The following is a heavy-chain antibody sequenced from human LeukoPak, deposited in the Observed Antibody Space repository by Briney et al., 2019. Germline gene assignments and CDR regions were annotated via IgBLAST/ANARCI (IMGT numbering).Heavy chain of an antibody. CDR1: GFTFDDYA. CDR3: AKDRAGSGYPDAFDI. J-gene: IGHJ3*02. CDR2: IRWNSGSI. Sequence: GGSLRLSCAASGFTFDDYAMHWVRQAPGKGLEWVSGIRWNSGSIGYADSVKGRFTISRDNAKNSLYLQMNSLRAEDTALYYCAKDRAGSGYPDAFDIWGQGTMVTVSS. D-gene: IGHD3-22*01. V-gene: IGHV3-9*01.